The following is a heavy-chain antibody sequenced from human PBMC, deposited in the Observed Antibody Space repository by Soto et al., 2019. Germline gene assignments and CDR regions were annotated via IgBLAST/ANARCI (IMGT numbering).Heavy chain of an antibody. Sequence: QVQLVESRGGVVQPGTSLRLACAASGFTFSNYGMHWVRQPPGKGLEWGALILYDGSNKYYADSVKGRFTISRDNSKNTLYLQVSSLRAEATAVYYCAKSRDAYIFYFYCGMDVWGQGTSVTVSS. V-gene: IGHV3-30*18. CDR3: AKSRDAYIFYFYCGMDV. D-gene: IGHD2-2*01. CDR1: GFTFSNYG. J-gene: IGHJ6*02. CDR2: ILYDGSNK.